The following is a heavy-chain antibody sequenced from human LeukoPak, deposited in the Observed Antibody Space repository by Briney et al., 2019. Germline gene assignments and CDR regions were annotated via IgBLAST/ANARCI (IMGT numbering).Heavy chain of an antibody. Sequence: SQTLSLTCTVSGGSISSGGYYWSWIRQHPGKGLEWIGYIYYSGSTYYNPSLKSRVTISVDTSKNQFSLKLSSVTAADTAAYYCARQKCSGAGCYLDAFDVWGQGTMVTISS. V-gene: IGHV4-31*03. CDR1: GGSISSGGYY. D-gene: IGHD2-15*01. CDR3: ARQKCSGAGCYLDAFDV. CDR2: IYYSGST. J-gene: IGHJ3*01.